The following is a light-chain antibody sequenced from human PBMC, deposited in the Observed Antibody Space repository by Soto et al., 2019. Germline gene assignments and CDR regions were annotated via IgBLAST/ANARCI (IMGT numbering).Light chain of an antibody. J-gene: IGKJ1*01. Sequence: EIVLTQSPVTLSLSPGERATLSCRASQSVSSRYFAWYQQKPGQAPRLLIYAASSRAAGIPDRFSGSGSGTDFSLTSSRLEPEDVAVYYCHQYASSRTFGPGTKVE. V-gene: IGKV3-20*01. CDR2: AAS. CDR1: QSVSSRY. CDR3: HQYASSRT.